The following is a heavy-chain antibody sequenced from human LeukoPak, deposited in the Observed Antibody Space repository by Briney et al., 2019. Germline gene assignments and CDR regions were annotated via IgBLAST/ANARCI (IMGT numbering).Heavy chain of an antibody. CDR2: IIPIFGTA. J-gene: IGHJ4*02. CDR3: AREGIGYYDSSGPDY. V-gene: IGHV1-69*13. Sequence: ASVKVSCKASGGTFSSYAISWVRQAPGQGLEWMGGIIPIFGTANYAQKFQGRVTITADESTCTAYMELSSLRSEDTAVYYCAREGIGYYDSSGPDYWGQGTLVTVSS. CDR1: GGTFSSYA. D-gene: IGHD3-22*01.